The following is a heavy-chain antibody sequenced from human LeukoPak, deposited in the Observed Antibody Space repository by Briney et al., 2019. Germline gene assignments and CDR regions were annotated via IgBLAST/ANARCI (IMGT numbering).Heavy chain of an antibody. CDR2: ISAYNGNT. V-gene: IGHV1-18*01. D-gene: IGHD4-17*01. Sequence: APVTASATPSGYTFTIYGISGVRQAPGQGLEWMGWISAYNGNTNYAQKLQGGGTMTTDKSTSTAYMELRSLRSDDTAVYYCARVDYVDYALDYW. J-gene: IGHJ4*01. CDR3: ARVDYVDYALDY. CDR1: GYTFTIYG.